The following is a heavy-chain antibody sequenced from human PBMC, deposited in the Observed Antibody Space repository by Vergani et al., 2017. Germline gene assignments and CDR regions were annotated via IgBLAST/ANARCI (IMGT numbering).Heavy chain of an antibody. CDR3: ATQVPWYYYDSSGSVFDY. Sequence: QVQLVQSGAEVKKPGSPVKVSCRASGGTSSSYAISGVRRAPGQGLEWMGRTIPSFGTENYAEKFKGRVPITADESTSTAYMELSSLRSEDTAVYYCATQVPWYYYDSSGSVFDYWGQGTLVTVSS. D-gene: IGHD3-22*01. V-gene: IGHV1-69*18. CDR2: TIPSFGTE. J-gene: IGHJ4*02. CDR1: GGTSSSYA.